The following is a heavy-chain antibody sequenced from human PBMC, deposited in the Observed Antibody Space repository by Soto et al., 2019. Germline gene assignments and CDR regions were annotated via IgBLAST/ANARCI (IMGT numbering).Heavy chain of an antibody. CDR1: GGRCVGCG. CDR3: AGALENRYFYYGLNA. J-gene: IGHJ6*02. Sequence: VGPLRVPWGASGGRCVGCGMGWVRLAQGKGMEWVAATTYDGGIKHYVDSVKGRFTISRDNSKNTLYLQMNSLRVEDTATYYCAGALENRYFYYGLNARGQGTTVTVSS. CDR2: TTYDGGIK. V-gene: IGHV3-30*03. D-gene: IGHD1-1*01.